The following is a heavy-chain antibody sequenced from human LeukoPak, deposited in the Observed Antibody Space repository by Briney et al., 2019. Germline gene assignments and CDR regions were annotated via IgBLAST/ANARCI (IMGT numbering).Heavy chain of an antibody. J-gene: IGHJ5*02. CDR2: INHSGDT. CDR1: GGSFSGYY. Sequence: PSETLSLTCAVYGGSFSGYYWSWIRQSPGKGLEWIGEINHSGDTHYNPSLRSRVIISEDNSKNQFSLKLSSVTVADTAVYYCARLGIDRYLPIAKRWFDPWGQGTQVTVSS. CDR3: ARLGIDRYLPIAKRWFDP. D-gene: IGHD1-26*01. V-gene: IGHV4-34*01.